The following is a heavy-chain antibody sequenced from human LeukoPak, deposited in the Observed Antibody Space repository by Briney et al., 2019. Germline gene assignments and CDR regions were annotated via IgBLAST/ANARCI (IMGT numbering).Heavy chain of an antibody. D-gene: IGHD4-11*01. V-gene: IGHV4-39*01. CDR1: GGSISSSSYY. CDR2: IYYSGST. J-gene: IGHJ6*02. CDR3: ARHHWRHYIRYYYGMDV. Sequence: ASETLSLTCTVSGGSISSSSYYWGWIRQPPGKGLEWIGSIYYSGSTYYNPSLKSRVTISVDTSKNQFSLKLSSVTAADTAVYYCARHHWRHYIRYYYGMDVWGQGTTVTVSS.